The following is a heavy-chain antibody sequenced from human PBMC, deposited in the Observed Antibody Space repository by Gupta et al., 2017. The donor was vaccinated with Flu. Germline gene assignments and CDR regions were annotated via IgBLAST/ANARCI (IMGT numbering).Heavy chain of an antibody. V-gene: IGHV3-72*01. D-gene: IGHD1-26*01. CDR3: TRVTSSGSIFDYDY. CDR1: GFTSSDHY. J-gene: IGHJ4*02. CDR2: IRNKARSYST. Sequence: EVQLVESGGDLVQPGRSLRLSCVGSGFTSSDHYMDWVRQAPGKGLEWVGRIRNKARSYSTEYAASLKGSFTISRDDSENSVALQMTSLKTEDTAVYYCTRVTSSGSIFDYDYWGRGTLVTVSS.